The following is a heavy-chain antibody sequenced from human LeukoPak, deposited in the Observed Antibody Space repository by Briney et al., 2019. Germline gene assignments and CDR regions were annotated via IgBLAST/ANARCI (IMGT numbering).Heavy chain of an antibody. CDR3: ARRTPILKNYDSDPIDAFDI. V-gene: IGHV4-39*01. CDR2: IYYSGST. D-gene: IGHD3-22*01. J-gene: IGHJ3*02. Sequence: SETLSLTCTVSGGSISSSSYYWGWLRQPPGKGLEWIGNIYYSGSTYDNSSLKSRVSISVDTSKNQFSLRLSSVTAADTAVYYCARRTPILKNYDSDPIDAFDIWGQGTKVTVSS. CDR1: GGSISSSSYY.